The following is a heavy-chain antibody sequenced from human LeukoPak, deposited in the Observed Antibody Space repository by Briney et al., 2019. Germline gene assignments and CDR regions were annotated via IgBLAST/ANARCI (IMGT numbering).Heavy chain of an antibody. CDR3: ARSIAAPYYFDY. Sequence: GGSLRLSCAASGITFSNYWMNWVRQAPGKGLEWVSGISGSGGSTYYADSVKGRFTISRDNSKNTLYLQMNSLRAEDTAVYYCARSIAAPYYFDYWGQGTLVTVSS. CDR1: GITFSNYW. J-gene: IGHJ4*02. D-gene: IGHD6-6*01. CDR2: ISGSGGST. V-gene: IGHV3-23*01.